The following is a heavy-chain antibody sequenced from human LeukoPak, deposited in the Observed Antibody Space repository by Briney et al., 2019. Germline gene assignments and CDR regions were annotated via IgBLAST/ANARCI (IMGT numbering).Heavy chain of an antibody. Sequence: TSVKVSCTASGGTFSSYAISWVRQAPGQGLEWMGRIIPILGIANYAQKFQGRVTITADKSTSTAYMELSSLRSEDTAVYYCARVSYSNYGRYYFDYWGQGTLVTVSS. V-gene: IGHV1-69*04. CDR1: GGTFSSYA. CDR2: IIPILGIA. J-gene: IGHJ4*02. D-gene: IGHD4-11*01. CDR3: ARVSYSNYGRYYFDY.